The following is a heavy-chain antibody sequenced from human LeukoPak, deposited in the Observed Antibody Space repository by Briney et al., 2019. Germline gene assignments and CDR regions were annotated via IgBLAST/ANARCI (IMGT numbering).Heavy chain of an antibody. CDR3: ARGSGSYYNDDDY. CDR1: GSTFSSYS. J-gene: IGHJ4*02. CDR2: ISSSSSYI. D-gene: IGHD3-10*01. V-gene: IGHV3-21*01. Sequence: GGSLRLSCAASGSTFSSYSMNWVRQAPGKGLEWVSSISSSSSYIYYADSVKGRFTISRDNAKNSLYLQMNSLRAEDTAVYYCARGSGSYYNDDDYWGQGTLVTVSS.